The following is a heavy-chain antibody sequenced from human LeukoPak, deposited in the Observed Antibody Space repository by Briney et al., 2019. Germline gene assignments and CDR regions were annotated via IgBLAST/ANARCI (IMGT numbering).Heavy chain of an antibody. CDR3: AREDFEGSGTPSGAFDI. V-gene: IGHV4-59*01. D-gene: IGHD3-10*01. Sequence: SETLSLTCTASGGSISSYYWSWIRQPPGKGLEWIGSIYYSGSTNYNPSLKSRVTISVDTSKNQFSLELSSVTAADTAVYYCAREDFEGSGTPSGAFDIWGQGTMVTVSS. CDR2: IYYSGST. CDR1: GGSISSYY. J-gene: IGHJ3*02.